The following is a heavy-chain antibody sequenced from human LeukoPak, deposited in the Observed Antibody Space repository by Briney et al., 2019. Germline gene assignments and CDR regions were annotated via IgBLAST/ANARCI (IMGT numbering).Heavy chain of an antibody. CDR3: ARGRRAVVGTEGNY. V-gene: IGHV1-8*01. J-gene: IGHJ4*02. Sequence: GASVKVSCKASGYTFTSYDINWVRQATRQGLEWMGWMNPNSGNTGYAQKFQGRVTMTRNTSISTAYMELSSLRSEDTAVYYCARGRRAVVGTEGNYWGQGTLVTVSS. CDR1: GYTFTSYD. D-gene: IGHD6-19*01. CDR2: MNPNSGNT.